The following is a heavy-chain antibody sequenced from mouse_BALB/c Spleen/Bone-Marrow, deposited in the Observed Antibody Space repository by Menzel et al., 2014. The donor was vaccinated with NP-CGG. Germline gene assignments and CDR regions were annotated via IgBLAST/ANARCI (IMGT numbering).Heavy chain of an antibody. J-gene: IGHJ2*01. CDR3: NEGYGNYGY. CDR1: GLDIXDYY. V-gene: IGHV14-4*02. CDR2: IDPENGDT. Sequence: VQLQQSGAELVRSGASVKLSCTASGLDIXDYYMHWVKQRPEQGLEWIGWIDPENGDTEYAPKFQGKATMTADTSSNTAYLQLSSLTSEDTAVYYCNEGYGNYGYWGQGTTLTVSS. D-gene: IGHD2-10*02.